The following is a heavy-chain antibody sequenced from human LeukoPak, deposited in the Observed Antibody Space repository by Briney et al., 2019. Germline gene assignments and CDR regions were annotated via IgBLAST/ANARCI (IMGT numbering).Heavy chain of an antibody. J-gene: IGHJ4*02. CDR2: ISAYNGNT. D-gene: IGHD3-22*01. CDR3: ARDPVSYCYDSSGYYDRRGYFDY. Sequence: ASVKVSCKASGYTFTSYGISWVRQAPGQGLEWMGWISAYNGNTNYAQKLQGRVTMTTDTSTSTAYMELRSLRSDDTAVYYCARDPVSYCYDSSGYYDRRGYFDYWGQGTLVTVSS. CDR1: GYTFTSYG. V-gene: IGHV1-18*01.